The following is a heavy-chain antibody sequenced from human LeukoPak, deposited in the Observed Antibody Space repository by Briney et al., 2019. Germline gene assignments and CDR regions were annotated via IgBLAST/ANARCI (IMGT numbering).Heavy chain of an antibody. CDR1: GFTFSSYW. V-gene: IGHV3-7*01. J-gene: IGHJ3*02. CDR2: MNQDGSEK. CDR3: ARDLSGTHAFDI. D-gene: IGHD6-13*01. Sequence: GGSLRLSCAASGFTFSSYWMSWVRQAPGKGLEWVANMNQDGSEKYYVDSVKGRFTISRDNAKSSLYLQMNSLRAEDTAIYYCARDLSGTHAFDIWGQGTMVTVSS.